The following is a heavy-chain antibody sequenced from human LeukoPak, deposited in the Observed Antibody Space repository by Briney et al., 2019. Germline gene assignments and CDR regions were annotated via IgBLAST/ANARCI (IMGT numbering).Heavy chain of an antibody. V-gene: IGHV4-59*01. Sequence: SETLSLTCTVSGGSISSYYWSWIRQPPGKGLEWIGYIYYSGSTNYNPSLKSRVTISVDTSKNQFSLKLSSVTAADTAVYYCARAGGILLPSFDYWGQGTLVTVSS. CDR3: ARAGGILLPSFDY. J-gene: IGHJ4*02. CDR1: GGSISSYY. CDR2: IYYSGST. D-gene: IGHD2/OR15-2a*01.